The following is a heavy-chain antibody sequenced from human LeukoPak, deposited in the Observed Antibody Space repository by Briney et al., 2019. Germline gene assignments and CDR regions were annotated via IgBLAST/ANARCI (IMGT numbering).Heavy chain of an antibody. CDR3: ARLNWDDGEVSGFDQ. V-gene: IGHV3-21*01. D-gene: IGHD1-26*01. CDR2: ISSSSSYI. J-gene: IGHJ5*02. CDR1: GFTFSSYS. Sequence: GGSLRLSCAASGFTFSSYSMNWVRQAPGKGLEWVSSISSSSSYIYYADSVKGRLTISRDNARKSLFLQMNILRVEDTALYYCARLNWDDGEVSGFDQWGQGILVTVSS.